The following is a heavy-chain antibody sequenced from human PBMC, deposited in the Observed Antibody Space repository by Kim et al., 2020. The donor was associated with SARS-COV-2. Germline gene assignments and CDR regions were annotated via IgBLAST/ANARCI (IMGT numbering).Heavy chain of an antibody. CDR3: ARVPAVRGVMLSYYFDY. CDR1: GGSISSYY. Sequence: SETLSLTCTVSGGSISSYYWSWIRQPPGKGLEWIGYIYYSGSTNYNPSLKSRVTISVDTSKNQFSLKLSSVTAADTAVYYCARVPAVRGVMLSYYFDYWGQGTLVTVSS. V-gene: IGHV4-59*01. J-gene: IGHJ4*02. D-gene: IGHD3-10*01. CDR2: IYYSGST.